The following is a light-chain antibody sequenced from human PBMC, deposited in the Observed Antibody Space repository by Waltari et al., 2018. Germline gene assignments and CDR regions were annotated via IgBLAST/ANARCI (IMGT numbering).Light chain of an antibody. CDR3: MQGLHFPLT. J-gene: IGKJ3*01. V-gene: IGKV2-28*01. CDR2: LGS. Sequence: DVVMTQSPLSLPVTPAEPASISCRSSHSLLYSNGYNYVNWYLQRPGQSPQLLIYLGSNRASGVPGRFSGSGSGTDFTLKISRVEAEDVGVYYCMQGLHFPLTFGPGTKVDIK. CDR1: HSLLYSNGYNY.